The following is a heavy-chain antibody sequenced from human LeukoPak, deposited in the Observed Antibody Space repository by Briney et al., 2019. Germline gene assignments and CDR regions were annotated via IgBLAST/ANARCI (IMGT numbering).Heavy chain of an antibody. Sequence: SETLSLTCTVSGGSISSGSYYWSWIRQPAGKGLEWIGRIYTSGSTNYNPSLKSRVTISVDTSKNQFSLKLSSVTAADTAVYYCARGVNSGYFDYCGQGTLVTVSS. V-gene: IGHV4-61*02. CDR3: ARGVNSGYFDY. J-gene: IGHJ4*02. CDR1: GGSISSGSYY. CDR2: IYTSGST. D-gene: IGHD1-26*01.